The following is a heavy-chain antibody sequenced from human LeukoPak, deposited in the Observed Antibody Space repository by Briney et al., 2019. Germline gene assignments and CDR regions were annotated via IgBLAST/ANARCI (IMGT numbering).Heavy chain of an antibody. Sequence: GGSLRLSCAASGFTFSSYAMSWVRQAPGKGLEWVSAISGSGGSTYYADSVKGRFTISRDNAKNSLYLQMNSLRAEDTAVYYCARDPRIQHYFDYWGQGTLVTVSS. CDR3: ARDPRIQHYFDY. CDR2: ISGSGGST. V-gene: IGHV3-23*01. D-gene: IGHD5-18*01. CDR1: GFTFSSYA. J-gene: IGHJ4*02.